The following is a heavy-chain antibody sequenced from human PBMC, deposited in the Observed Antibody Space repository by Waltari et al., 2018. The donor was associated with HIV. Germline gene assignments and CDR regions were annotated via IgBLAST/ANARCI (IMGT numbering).Heavy chain of an antibody. D-gene: IGHD3-9*01. J-gene: IGHJ4*02. CDR1: GGSFSGYY. CDR2: INHSGST. CDR3: ARGEALRYFDNDY. V-gene: IGHV4-34*01. Sequence: QVQLQQWGAGLLKPSETLSLTCAVYGGSFSGYYWSWIRQPPGKGLEWIGEINHSGSTNYNPSLKSRVTISVDTSKNQFSLKLSSVTAADTAVYYCARGEALRYFDNDYWGQGTLVTVSS.